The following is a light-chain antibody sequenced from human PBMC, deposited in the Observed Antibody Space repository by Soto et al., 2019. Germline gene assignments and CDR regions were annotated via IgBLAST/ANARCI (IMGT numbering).Light chain of an antibody. CDR3: QQYYDTPYT. J-gene: IGKJ2*01. CDR2: WAS. Sequence: DIVMTQSPDSLAVSLGERATINCKSSQTVVYSTSSQSYLAWYQQKPGQPPKLLIYWASTREPGVPDRFSGSGSGTDFTLTISTLQAEDVAIYYCQQYYDTPYTFGQGTKLVIK. CDR1: QTVVYSTSSQSY. V-gene: IGKV4-1*01.